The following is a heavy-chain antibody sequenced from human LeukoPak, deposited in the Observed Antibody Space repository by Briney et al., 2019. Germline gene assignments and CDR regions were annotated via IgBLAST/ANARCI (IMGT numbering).Heavy chain of an antibody. CDR2: INTGGDPT. D-gene: IGHD1-1*01. J-gene: IGHJ4*02. V-gene: IGHV3-23*01. CDR1: GFTFSSYA. Sequence: GGSLRLSCAASGFTFSSYAMTWVRQAPGKGLEWVSSINTGGDPTSYADSVKGRFTISRDNSRSMVYLQANNLTIEDTAVYYCAGDWAPGTTKKFDYWGQGTLVTVSS. CDR3: AGDWAPGTTKKFDY.